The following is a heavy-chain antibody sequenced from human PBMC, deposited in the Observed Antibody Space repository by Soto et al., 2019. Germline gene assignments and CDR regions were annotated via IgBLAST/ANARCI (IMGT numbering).Heavy chain of an antibody. CDR3: AKDRIQLWLQWCFDL. D-gene: IGHD5-18*01. J-gene: IGHJ2*01. V-gene: IGHV3-30*18. CDR2: ISDDGSNE. CDR1: GFTFSRYG. Sequence: QVQLVESGGGVVQPGRSLRLSCEASGFTFSRYGMHWVRQAPGKGLEWVAVISDDGSNEFYADSVRGRFTISRDNSKNTLFLQMNSLRAEDTAVYYCAKDRIQLWLQWCFDLWGRGTLVTVSS.